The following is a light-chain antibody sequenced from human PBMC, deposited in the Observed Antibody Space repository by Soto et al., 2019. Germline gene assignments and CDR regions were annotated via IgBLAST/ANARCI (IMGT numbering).Light chain of an antibody. V-gene: IGLV2-14*01. CDR2: DVT. J-gene: IGLJ2*01. CDR1: SSDVGGYNY. Sequence: QSALTQPASVSASPGQSITISCSGTSSDVGGYNYVSWYQQHPGKAPKLVIYDVTNRPSGVSNRFSGSKSSNTASLTISGLQAEDEADYYCSSWTSGTLVLFGGGTKLTVL. CDR3: SSWTSGTLVL.